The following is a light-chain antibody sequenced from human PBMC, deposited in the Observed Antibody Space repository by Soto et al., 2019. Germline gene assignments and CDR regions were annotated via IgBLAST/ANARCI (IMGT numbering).Light chain of an antibody. CDR2: GAS. V-gene: IGKV3-15*01. CDR1: QSISDT. J-gene: IGKJ1*01. CDR3: QQYNNWPPAT. Sequence: IVMTQSPATLSLSPGGRATLSCRASQSISDTLAWYQQKPGQAPRLLIYGASRRATGIPARFSGSGSGTEFTLTISSLQSEDFAVYYCQQYNNWPPATFGQGTKVDIK.